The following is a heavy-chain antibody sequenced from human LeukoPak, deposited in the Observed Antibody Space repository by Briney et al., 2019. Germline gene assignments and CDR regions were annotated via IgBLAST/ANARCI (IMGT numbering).Heavy chain of an antibody. V-gene: IGHV3-7*01. CDR3: ARGAGAVAGHYYYYGMDI. CDR2: IKQDGSEK. D-gene: IGHD6-19*01. J-gene: IGHJ6*02. CDR1: GFTFSSYW. Sequence: GGTLRLSCAASGFTFSSYWMSGVRQAPGKGLEWVANIKQDGSEKYYVDSVKGRFTISRDNAKNSLYLQMNSLRAEDTAVYYCARGAGAVAGHYYYYGMDIWGQGTTVTVSS.